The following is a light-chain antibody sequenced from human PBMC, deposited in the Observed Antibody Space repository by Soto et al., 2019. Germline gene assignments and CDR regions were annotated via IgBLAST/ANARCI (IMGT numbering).Light chain of an antibody. CDR1: SSNIGAGYD. CDR2: GNT. V-gene: IGLV1-40*01. Sequence: QSVLTQPPSVSGAPGQRVTISCTGSSSNIGAGYDVHWYQQVPGTAPKLLIYGNTNRPSGVPDRFSGSKSGTSASLAFTGLQAEDEADYYCQSYDSTLSTVFGAGTKLTVL. CDR3: QSYDSTLSTV. J-gene: IGLJ1*01.